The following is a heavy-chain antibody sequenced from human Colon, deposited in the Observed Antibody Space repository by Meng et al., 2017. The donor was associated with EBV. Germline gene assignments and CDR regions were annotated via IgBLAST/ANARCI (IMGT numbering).Heavy chain of an antibody. Sequence: HVPGQASVPGLVKPSETLSLTFAVSGDSLSSANWWSWVRQPPGKGLEWIGEIHHNGNTNYNPSLKSRVTISVDKSKNQFVLKVTSVTAADTAVYYCARTAICIGGSCTTWDYWGQGALVTVSS. CDR2: IHHNGNT. V-gene: IGHV4-4*02. CDR3: ARTAICIGGSCTTWDY. CDR1: GDSLSSANW. D-gene: IGHD2-15*01. J-gene: IGHJ4*02.